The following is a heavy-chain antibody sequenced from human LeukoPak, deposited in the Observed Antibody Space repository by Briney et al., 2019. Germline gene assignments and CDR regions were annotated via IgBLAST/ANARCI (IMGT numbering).Heavy chain of an antibody. CDR1: GFTFSSHA. Sequence: PGGSLTLSCAASGFTFSSHAMSWVRQAPGKGLEWVSAISGSGGSTYYADSVKGRFTISRDNSKNTLYLQMNSLRAEDTAVYYCAKDSYYYDSSGYFDYWGQGTLVTVSS. CDR3: AKDSYYYDSSGYFDY. CDR2: ISGSGGST. J-gene: IGHJ4*02. D-gene: IGHD3-22*01. V-gene: IGHV3-23*01.